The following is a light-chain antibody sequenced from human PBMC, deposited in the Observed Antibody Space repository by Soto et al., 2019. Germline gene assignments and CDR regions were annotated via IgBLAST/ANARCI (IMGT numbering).Light chain of an antibody. CDR3: TSYTNNSTLV. CDR1: SSDVGGYNY. Sequence: QSALTQPASVSGSPGQSITISCTGTSSDVGGYNYVSWFQQHPGKAPKLMIYEVSNRPSGVSRRFSGSSSANTASLTISVLQYEDEAEYYCTSYTNNSTLVFGTGTKLTVL. J-gene: IGLJ1*01. V-gene: IGLV2-14*01. CDR2: EVS.